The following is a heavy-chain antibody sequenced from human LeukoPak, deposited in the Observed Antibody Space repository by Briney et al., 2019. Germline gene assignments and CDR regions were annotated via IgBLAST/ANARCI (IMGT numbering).Heavy chain of an antibody. D-gene: IGHD2-2*02. Sequence: ASVKVSCKASGYTFTGYYMHWVRQAPGQGLEWMGWINPNSGGTNYAQKFQGRVTMTRDTSISTAYMELSRLRSDDTAVYYCARDPRKVVPAAIPFDYWGQGTLVTVSS. CDR2: INPNSGGT. CDR1: GYTFTGYY. CDR3: ARDPRKVVPAAIPFDY. V-gene: IGHV1-2*02. J-gene: IGHJ4*02.